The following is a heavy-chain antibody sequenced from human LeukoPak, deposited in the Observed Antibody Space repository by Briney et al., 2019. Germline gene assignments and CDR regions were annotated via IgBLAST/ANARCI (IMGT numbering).Heavy chain of an antibody. CDR1: GFAFSFSASG. D-gene: IGHD3-16*02. CDR3: AREGGTIEIWEFDY. J-gene: IGHJ4*02. Sequence: GGSLRLSCTAPGFAFSFSASGIHWVRQAPGKGLEWVAFIQDDATEKSYADSVKGRCTTSRDNSKKAVYLQMNSLRAEDTAVYYCAREGGTIEIWEFDYWGLGTLVTVSS. CDR2: IQDDATEK. V-gene: IGHV3-30*02.